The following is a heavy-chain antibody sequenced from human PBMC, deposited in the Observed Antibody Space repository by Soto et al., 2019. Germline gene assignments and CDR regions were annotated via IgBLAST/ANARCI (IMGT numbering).Heavy chain of an antibody. D-gene: IGHD4-17*01. Sequence: ASVEGSCKASGYTFTSNGISWVRQAPGQGLEWMGWISAYNGNTNYAQKLQGRVTMTRNTSISTAYMELSSLRSEDTAVYYCARTLYGDNVDYWGQGTLVTVSS. V-gene: IGHV1-18*01. J-gene: IGHJ4*02. CDR2: ISAYNGNT. CDR3: ARTLYGDNVDY. CDR1: GYTFTSNG.